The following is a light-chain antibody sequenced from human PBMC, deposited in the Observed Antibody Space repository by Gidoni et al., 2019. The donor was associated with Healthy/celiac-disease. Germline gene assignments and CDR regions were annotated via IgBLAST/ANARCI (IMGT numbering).Light chain of an antibody. CDR1: QSISSY. V-gene: IGKV1-39*01. J-gene: IGKJ1*01. CDR3: QQSYSTPPET. CDR2: AAS. Sequence: DIQMTQSPSSLSASVGDRVTITCRASQSISSYLNWYQQKPGKAPKLLIYAASSLQSAVPSRFSGSGSGTDFTLTISSLQPEDFATYYCQQSYSTPPETFXQXTKVEIK.